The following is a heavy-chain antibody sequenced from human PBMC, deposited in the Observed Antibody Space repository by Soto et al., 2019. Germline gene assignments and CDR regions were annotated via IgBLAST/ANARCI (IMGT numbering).Heavy chain of an antibody. D-gene: IGHD2-8*01. J-gene: IGHJ6*03. V-gene: IGHV3-23*01. CDR1: GFTFSSYA. CDR2: ISGSGGST. CDR3: ARNRWSCTNGVCYKNAFDYMDV. Sequence: QPGGSLRLSCAASGFTFSSYAMSWVRQAPGKGLEWVSAISGSGGSTYYADSVKGRFTISRDNSKNTLYLQMNSLRAEDTAVYYCARNRWSCTNGVCYKNAFDYMDVWGKGTTVTVSS.